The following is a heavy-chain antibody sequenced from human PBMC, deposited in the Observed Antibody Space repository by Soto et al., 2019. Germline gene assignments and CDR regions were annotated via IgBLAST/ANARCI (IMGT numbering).Heavy chain of an antibody. CDR2: IYHSGST. V-gene: IGHV4-30-2*01. CDR1: GGSISSGGYS. CDR3: AAGGGLPRYY. Sequence: QLQLQESGSGLVKPSQTLSLTCAVSGGSISSGGYSWSWIRQPPGKGLEWIGYIYHSGSTYYNPSLQSGVTTSVDRSKNQFSLKLSSVTAADTAVYYCAAGGGLPRYYWGQGTLVTVSS. J-gene: IGHJ4*02. D-gene: IGHD5-12*01.